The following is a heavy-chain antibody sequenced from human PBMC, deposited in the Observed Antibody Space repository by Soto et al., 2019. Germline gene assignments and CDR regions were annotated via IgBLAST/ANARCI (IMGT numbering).Heavy chain of an antibody. J-gene: IGHJ4*02. CDR3: ARHQHPDSSGYYYFDY. V-gene: IGHV3-30-3*01. D-gene: IGHD3-22*01. CDR1: GFTFSSYA. Sequence: QVQLVESGGGVVQPGRSLRLSCAASGFTFSSYAMHWVRQAPGKGLEWVAVISYDGSNKYYADSVKGRFTISRDNSKNTLYLKINSLRAETTAVYYCARHQHPDSSGYYYFDYGGRETLFTVST. CDR2: ISYDGSNK.